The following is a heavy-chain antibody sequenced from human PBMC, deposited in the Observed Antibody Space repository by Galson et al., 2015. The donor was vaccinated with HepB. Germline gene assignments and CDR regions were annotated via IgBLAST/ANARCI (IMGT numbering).Heavy chain of an antibody. J-gene: IGHJ4*02. CDR1: GFTFSNAW. D-gene: IGHD6-13*01. CDR3: TTDLSGIAAAGTLSY. Sequence: SLRLSCAASGFTFSNAWMSWVRQAPGKGLEWVGRIKSKTDGGTTDYAAPVKGRFTISRDDSKNTLYLQMNSLKTEDTAVYYCTTDLSGIAAAGTLSYWGQGTLVTVSS. V-gene: IGHV3-15*01. CDR2: IKSKTDGGTT.